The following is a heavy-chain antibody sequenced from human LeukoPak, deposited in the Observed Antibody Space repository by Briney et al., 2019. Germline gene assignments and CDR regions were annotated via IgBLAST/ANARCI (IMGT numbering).Heavy chain of an antibody. V-gene: IGHV3-23*01. CDR2: ISGSGGST. CDR3: AKTYSGSYYGIDY. Sequence: GGSLRLSCAASGFTFSSYAMSWVRQAPGKGLEWDSAISGSGGSTYYADSVKGRFTISRDNSKNTLYLQMNSLRAEDTAVYYCAKTYSGSYYGIDYWGQGTLVTVSS. CDR1: GFTFSSYA. J-gene: IGHJ4*02. D-gene: IGHD1-26*01.